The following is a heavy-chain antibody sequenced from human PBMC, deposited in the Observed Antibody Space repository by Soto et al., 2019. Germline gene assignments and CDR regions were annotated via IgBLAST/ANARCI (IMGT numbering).Heavy chain of an antibody. J-gene: IGHJ4*02. CDR3: ARATGGEGY. CDR2: INHSGST. V-gene: IGHV4-34*01. D-gene: IGHD3-16*01. Sequence: QVQLQQWGAGLLKPSETLSLTCAVYGGSFSGYYWSWIRQPPGKGLEWIGEINHSGSTNYNPSLKSGVTISVDTSKNQFSLKLSSGTAADTAVYYCARATGGEGYWCQGTLVTVSS. CDR1: GGSFSGYY.